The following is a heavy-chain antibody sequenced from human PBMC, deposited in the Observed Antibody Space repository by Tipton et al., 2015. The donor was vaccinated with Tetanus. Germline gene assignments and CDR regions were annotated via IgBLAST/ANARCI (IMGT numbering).Heavy chain of an antibody. Sequence: TLSLTCTVSGGSISSYYWSWIRQPPGKGLEWIGEINHSGSTNYDPSLKSRVTISVDTSKNQFSLKLSSVTAADTAVYYCARRWIQLWYPRFDYWGQGTLVTVSS. CDR2: INHSGST. D-gene: IGHD5-18*01. V-gene: IGHV4-34*01. CDR3: ARRWIQLWYPRFDY. CDR1: GGSISSYY. J-gene: IGHJ4*02.